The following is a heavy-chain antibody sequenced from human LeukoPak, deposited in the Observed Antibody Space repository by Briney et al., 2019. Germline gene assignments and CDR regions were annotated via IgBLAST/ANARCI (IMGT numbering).Heavy chain of an antibody. Sequence: GGSLRLSCAASGFTFSSYEMNWVRQAPGKGLEWVSYISSSGSTIYYADSVKGRFTISRDNSENSLYLQMDSLTAEDTAVYYCTRKGSQWDFLVDYWGQGTRVAVSP. CDR3: TRKGSQWDFLVDY. CDR2: ISSSGSTI. J-gene: IGHJ4*02. D-gene: IGHD2/OR15-2a*01. CDR1: GFTFSSYE. V-gene: IGHV3-48*03.